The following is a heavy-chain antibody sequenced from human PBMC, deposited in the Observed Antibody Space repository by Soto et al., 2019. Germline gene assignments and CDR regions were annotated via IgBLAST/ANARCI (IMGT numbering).Heavy chain of an antibody. Sequence: ESGGGVVQPGRSLRLSCAASGFTFSSYAMHWVRQAPGKGLEWVAVISYDGSNKYYADSVKGRFTISRDNSKNTLYLQMNSLRAEDTAVYYCARDTLTGYSSGWYGLGYFQHWGQGTLVTVSS. CDR3: ARDTLTGYSSGWYGLGYFQH. D-gene: IGHD6-19*01. CDR2: ISYDGSNK. J-gene: IGHJ1*01. V-gene: IGHV3-30-3*01. CDR1: GFTFSSYA.